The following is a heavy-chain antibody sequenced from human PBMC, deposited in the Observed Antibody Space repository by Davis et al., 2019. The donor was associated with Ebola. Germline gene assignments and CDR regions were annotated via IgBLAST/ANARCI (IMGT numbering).Heavy chain of an antibody. D-gene: IGHD3-10*01. Sequence: GESLKISCAASGFTFSGPAMHWVRQASGKGLEWVGRIRSKANSYATAYAASVKGRFTISRDDSKNTAYLQMNSLKTEDTAVYYCTISSHYFDYWGQGTLVTVSS. V-gene: IGHV3-73*01. CDR1: GFTFSGPA. CDR2: IRSKANSYAT. CDR3: TISSHYFDY. J-gene: IGHJ4*02.